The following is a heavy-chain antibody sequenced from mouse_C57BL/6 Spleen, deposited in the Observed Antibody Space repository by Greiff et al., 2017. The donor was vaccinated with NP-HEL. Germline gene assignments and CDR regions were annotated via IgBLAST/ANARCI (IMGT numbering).Heavy chain of an antibody. Sequence: QVQLQQPGAELVKPGASVKLSCKASGYTFTSYWMHWVKQRPGQGLEWIGMIHPNSGSTNYNEKFKSKATLTVDKSSSTAYMQLSSLTSEDSAVYYCARSHYYGSRDYFDYWGQGTTLTVSS. J-gene: IGHJ2*01. V-gene: IGHV1-64*01. CDR2: IHPNSGST. CDR1: GYTFTSYW. D-gene: IGHD1-1*01. CDR3: ARSHYYGSRDYFDY.